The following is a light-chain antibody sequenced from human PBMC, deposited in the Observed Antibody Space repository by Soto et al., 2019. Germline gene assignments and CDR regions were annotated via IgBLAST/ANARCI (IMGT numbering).Light chain of an antibody. CDR1: QSVSSY. CDR3: QQRSKWPTRT. Sequence: EILLTQSPATLSLSPGERATLSWSASQSVSSYFSWCQQKPGQAPRLLXXDQXNRATGIPARFIGSGSGKDFTLTISSLEPEYFAVYYCQQRSKWPTRTFGGGTKVDIK. V-gene: IGKV3-11*01. J-gene: IGKJ4*02. CDR2: DQX.